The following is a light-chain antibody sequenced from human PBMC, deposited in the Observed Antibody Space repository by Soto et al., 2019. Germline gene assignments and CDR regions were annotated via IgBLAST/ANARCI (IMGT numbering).Light chain of an antibody. Sequence: EIVLTQSPATLSLSPGERATLSCRASQSVSSSYLAWYQQKPGQAPRLLIYGASSRATSIPDRCSGSGSGTAFTLTISRLEPEDFAVYYCQQYGSSPGLFTFGPGTKVDIK. V-gene: IGKV3-20*01. CDR1: QSVSSSY. CDR3: QQYGSSPGLFT. CDR2: GAS. J-gene: IGKJ3*01.